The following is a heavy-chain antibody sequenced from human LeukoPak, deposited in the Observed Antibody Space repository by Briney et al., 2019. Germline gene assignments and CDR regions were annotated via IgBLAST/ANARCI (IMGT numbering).Heavy chain of an antibody. CDR2: IYYSGST. Sequence: SETLSLTCSVSGASISSSRSYWAWIRQSPGKGLEWIRTIYYSGSTYYNPSLKSRVTISVDTSNNQFSLRLTSVTAADTAVYYCARGPGITIFGVVTRSFDYWGQGTLVTVSS. J-gene: IGHJ4*02. V-gene: IGHV4-39*01. D-gene: IGHD3-3*01. CDR1: GASISSSRSY. CDR3: ARGPGITIFGVVTRSFDY.